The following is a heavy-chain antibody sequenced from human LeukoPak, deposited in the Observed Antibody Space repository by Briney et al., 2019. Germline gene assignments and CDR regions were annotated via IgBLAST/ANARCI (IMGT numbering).Heavy chain of an antibody. CDR3: ARYDWYFDL. J-gene: IGHJ2*01. CDR2: IYYSGST. Sequence: ASETLSLTCTVSGGSISSYYWSWIRQPPGKGLERIGYIYYSGSTNYNPSLKSRVTISVDTSKNQFSLKLSSVTAADTAVYYCARYDWYFDLWGRGTLVTVSS. V-gene: IGHV4-59*01. CDR1: GGSISSYY.